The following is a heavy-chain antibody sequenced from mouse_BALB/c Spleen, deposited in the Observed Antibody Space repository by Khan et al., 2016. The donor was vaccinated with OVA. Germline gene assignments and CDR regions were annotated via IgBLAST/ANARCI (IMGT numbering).Heavy chain of an antibody. Sequence: EVKLEESGGGFVQPGGSMKLSCVASGFTFSNFWMNWVRQSPEKGLEWVAEISSKSNNSASHYAEHVKGRFTISRADSKSSVYLSMHNSRAADTGIYYCGGPGGYYAWFAYWGQGTLVTVSA. CDR1: GFTFSNFW. V-gene: IGHV6-6*02. D-gene: IGHD2-3*01. CDR3: GGPGGYYAWFAY. J-gene: IGHJ3*01. CDR2: ISSKSNNSAS.